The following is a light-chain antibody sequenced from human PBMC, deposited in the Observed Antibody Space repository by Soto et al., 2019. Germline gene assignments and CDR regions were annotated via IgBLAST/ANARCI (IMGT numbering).Light chain of an antibody. J-gene: IGKJ2*01. CDR2: DAS. V-gene: IGKV1-5*01. Sequence: DIQMTQSPSTLSASVGDRVTITCRASQSISSWLAWYQQKPGKAPKLLIYDASSLESGVPSRFSGSGSGTECTLNISSLQPDDFASYYGQQYNSYSPGYTVGQGTKLEIK. CDR1: QSISSW. CDR3: QQYNSYSPGYT.